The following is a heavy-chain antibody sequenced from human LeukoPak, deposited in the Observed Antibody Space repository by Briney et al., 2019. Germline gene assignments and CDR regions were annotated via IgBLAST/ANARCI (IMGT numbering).Heavy chain of an antibody. CDR3: ARHGYSGSHGLGY. J-gene: IGHJ4*02. CDR2: IYYSGST. D-gene: IGHD1-26*01. V-gene: IGHV4-39*01. Sequence: GSLRLSCAASGFTFSSYAMSWVRQAPGKGLEWIGSIYYSGSTYYNPSLKSRVTISVDTSKNQFSLKLSSVTAADTAVYYCARHGYSGSHGLGYWGQGTLVTVSS. CDR1: GFTFSSYA.